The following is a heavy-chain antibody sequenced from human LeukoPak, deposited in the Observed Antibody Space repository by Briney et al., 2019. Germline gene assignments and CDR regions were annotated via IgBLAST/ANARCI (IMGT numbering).Heavy chain of an antibody. CDR1: GGSISSYY. J-gene: IGHJ6*03. V-gene: IGHV4-4*07. D-gene: IGHD1-1*01. CDR2: IYTSGST. CDR3: ARVGATRGYYYYYYMDV. Sequence: SETLSLTCTVSGGSISSYYWSWIRQPAGKGLEWIGRIYTSGSTNYNPSLKSRVTMSVDTSKNQFSLKLSAVTAADTAVYYCARVGATRGYYYYYYMDVWGKGTTGTVSS.